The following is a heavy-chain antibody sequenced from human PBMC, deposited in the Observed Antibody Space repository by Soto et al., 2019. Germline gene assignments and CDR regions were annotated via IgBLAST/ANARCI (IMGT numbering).Heavy chain of an antibody. CDR2: IYYSGST. CDR1: SGSISNYF. CDR3: ATYISASCNPEYCFDY. D-gene: IGHD2-2*01. Sequence: PSETLSLTCAVSSGSISNYFWGWLRQPPGKGLEWIGYIYYSGSTMYNPSLRSRVAISVDASKNQFFLDLHSVTAADTAVYYCATYISASCNPEYCFDYWGQGPLVTVS. V-gene: IGHV4-59*01. J-gene: IGHJ4*02.